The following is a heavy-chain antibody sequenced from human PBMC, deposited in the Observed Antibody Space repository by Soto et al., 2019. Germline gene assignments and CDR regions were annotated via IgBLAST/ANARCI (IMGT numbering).Heavy chain of an antibody. D-gene: IGHD3-3*01. CDR1: GDTFTIFA. CDR2: INPSGGST. Sequence: ASVKVSCKAYGDTFTIFAISWVRQAPGQGLEWMGIINPSGGSTSYAQKFQGRVTMTRDTSTSTVYMELSSLRSEDTAVYYCARGYYDFWSGYPPPPGYWGQGTLVTVSS. J-gene: IGHJ4*02. V-gene: IGHV1-46*03. CDR3: ARGYYDFWSGYPPPPGY.